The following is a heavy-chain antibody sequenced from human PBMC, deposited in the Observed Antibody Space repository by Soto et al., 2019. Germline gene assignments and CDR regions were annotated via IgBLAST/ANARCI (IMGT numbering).Heavy chain of an antibody. J-gene: IGHJ6*02. CDR3: ARVRAYLYMDV. CDR2: LNPKTGVT. CDR1: GYTFTGYY. Sequence: ASVKVSCKASGYTFTGYYMHWVRQAPGQGLEWMGWLNPKTGVTDYAQGFQGRVTMTRDSSTTTAYMELSSLRSDDTAVYFCARVRAYLYMDVWGQGTTVTVSS. V-gene: IGHV1-2*02.